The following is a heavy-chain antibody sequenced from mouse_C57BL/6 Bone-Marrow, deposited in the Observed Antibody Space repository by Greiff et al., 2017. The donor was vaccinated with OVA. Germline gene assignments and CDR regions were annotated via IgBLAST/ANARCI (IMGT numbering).Heavy chain of an antibody. D-gene: IGHD1-1*01. CDR1: GFSLTSYG. Sequence: QVQLQQSGPGLVAPSQSLSITCTVSGFSLTSYGVHWVRQPPGKGLEWLVVIWSDGSTTYNSALKSRLSISKDNSKSQVFLKMNSLQTDDTAMYYCARHRGTTVVPYAMDYWGQGTSVTVSS. J-gene: IGHJ4*01. CDR2: IWSDGST. V-gene: IGHV2-6-1*01. CDR3: ARHRGTTVVPYAMDY.